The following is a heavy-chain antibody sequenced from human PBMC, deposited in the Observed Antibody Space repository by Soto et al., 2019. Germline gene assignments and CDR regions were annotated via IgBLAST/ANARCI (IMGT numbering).Heavy chain of an antibody. J-gene: IGHJ3*02. Sequence: QLQLQESGSGLVKPSQTLSLTCAVSGGSISSGGYSWSWIRQPPGKGLEWIGYIYHSGSTYYNPYLKSRVTISVDRSKNQFSLKLSSVTAADTAVYYCARANVEMATINAFDIWGQGTMVTVSS. CDR1: GGSISSGGYS. CDR2: IYHSGST. D-gene: IGHD5-12*01. V-gene: IGHV4-30-2*01. CDR3: ARANVEMATINAFDI.